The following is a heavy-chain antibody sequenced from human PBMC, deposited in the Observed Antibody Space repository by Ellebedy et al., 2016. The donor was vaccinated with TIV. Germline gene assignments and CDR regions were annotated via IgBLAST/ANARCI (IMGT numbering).Heavy chain of an antibody. J-gene: IGHJ4*02. CDR2: INTGNGDT. Sequence: ASVKVSCKASGYTFTRYAIHWVRQAPGQRLEWMGWINTGNGDTNYSQKFRGRVTITSNTSASTAYMELSDLTSADTSVFFCVRDRIMITFGGVPDYWGQGTLVIVSS. V-gene: IGHV1-3*04. D-gene: IGHD3-16*01. CDR1: GYTFTRYA. CDR3: VRDRIMITFGGVPDY.